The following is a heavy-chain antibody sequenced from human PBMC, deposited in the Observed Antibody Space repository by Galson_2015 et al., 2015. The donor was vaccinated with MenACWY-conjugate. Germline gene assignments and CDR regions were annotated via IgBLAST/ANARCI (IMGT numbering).Heavy chain of an antibody. CDR2: INPNSGAT. CDR1: GYTFTGHY. J-gene: IGHJ4*02. Sequence: SVKVSCKASGYTFTGHYMHWVRQAPGQGLEWMGWINPNSGATKCAQKLQGRVTMTTDTSTSTAYMELRSLRSDDTAVYYCAMYVDIVATPEDYFDYWGQGTLVTVSS. CDR3: AMYVDIVATPEDYFDY. D-gene: IGHD5-12*01. V-gene: IGHV1-2*02.